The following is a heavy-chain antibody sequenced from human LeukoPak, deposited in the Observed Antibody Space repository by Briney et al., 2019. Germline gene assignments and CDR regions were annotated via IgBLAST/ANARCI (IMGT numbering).Heavy chain of an antibody. CDR3: ARPNYFGSGSYFYYYGMDV. CDR1: GFTFNIYE. J-gene: IGHJ6*02. V-gene: IGHV3-48*03. D-gene: IGHD3-10*01. CDR2: ISSRGRTI. Sequence: GGSLRLSCAASGFTFNIYEMNWVRQAPGMGLEWVSYISSRGRTIYYIDSVKGRFTISRDNAKNSLYLQMNSLRAEDTAVYYCARPNYFGSGSYFYYYGMDVWGQGTTVTVSS.